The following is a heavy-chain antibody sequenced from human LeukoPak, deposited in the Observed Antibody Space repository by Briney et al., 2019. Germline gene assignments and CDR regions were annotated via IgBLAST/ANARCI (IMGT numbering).Heavy chain of an antibody. V-gene: IGHV3-64D*09. D-gene: IGHD5-18*01. J-gene: IGHJ4*02. CDR2: ISSNGGST. Sequence: GASVKVSCKASGYTFTDHYMHWVRQAPGKGLEYVSAISSNGGSTYYGDSVKGRFTISRDNSKNTLYLQMSSLRAEDTAVYYCVKARGIQLWLPGDYWGQGTLVTVSS. CDR3: VKARGIQLWLPGDY. CDR1: GYTFTDHY.